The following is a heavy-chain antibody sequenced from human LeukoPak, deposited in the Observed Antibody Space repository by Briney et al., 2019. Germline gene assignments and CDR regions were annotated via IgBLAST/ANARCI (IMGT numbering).Heavy chain of an antibody. D-gene: IGHD2-15*01. CDR3: ARDSGYRSGGSCYSVSHYYGMDV. CDR1: GYTFTSYG. J-gene: IGHJ6*02. V-gene: IGHV1-18*01. CDR2: ISAYNGNT. Sequence: GDSVKVSCKASGYTFTSYGISWVRQAPGQGLEWMGWISAYNGNTNYAQKLQGRVTMTTDTSTSTAYMELRSLRSDDTAVYYCARDSGYRSGGSCYSVSHYYGMDVWGQGTTVTVSS.